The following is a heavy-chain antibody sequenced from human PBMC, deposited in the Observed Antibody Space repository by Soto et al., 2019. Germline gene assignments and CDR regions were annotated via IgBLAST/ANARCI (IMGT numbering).Heavy chain of an antibody. Sequence: QAQLQESGPGLVKPSQTVSLTCTGCGGSISSGDYYWSWIRQPPGKGLEWIGFIYYSGSTYYNPSLKSRVTISVDTSKNQFSLKLSSVNAADTAVYYCARWWFGEFFDYWGQGTLVTVSS. CDR1: GGSISSGDYY. CDR3: ARWWFGEFFDY. J-gene: IGHJ4*02. D-gene: IGHD3-10*01. V-gene: IGHV4-30-4*01. CDR2: IYYSGST.